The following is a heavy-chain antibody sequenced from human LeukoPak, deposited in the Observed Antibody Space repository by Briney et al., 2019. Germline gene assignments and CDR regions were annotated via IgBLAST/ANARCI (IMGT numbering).Heavy chain of an antibody. D-gene: IGHD3-22*01. CDR2: ISWNSGSI. CDR3: AKDTDSSGYLNWFDP. CDR1: GFTFDDYA. J-gene: IGHJ5*02. V-gene: IGHV3-9*01. Sequence: GGSLRLSCAASGFTFDDYAMHWVRQAPGKGLEWVSGISWNSGSIGYADSVKGRFTISRDNAKNSLYLQMNSLRVEDTALYYCAKDTDSSGYLNWFDPWGQGTLVTVSS.